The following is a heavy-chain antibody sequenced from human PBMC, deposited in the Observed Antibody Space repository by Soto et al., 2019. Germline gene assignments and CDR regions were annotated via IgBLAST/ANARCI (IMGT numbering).Heavy chain of an antibody. D-gene: IGHD3-3*01. J-gene: IGHJ6*02. CDR3: AKTVPYDFWSGLYYGMDV. CDR2: ISGSGGST. V-gene: IGHV3-23*01. Sequence: GSLRLSCAASGFTFGSYAMSWVGQAPGKGLEWVSAISGSGGSTYYADSVKGRFTISRDNSKNTLYLQMNSLRVEDTAVYYCAKTVPYDFWSGLYYGMDVWGQGTTVTVSS. CDR1: GFTFGSYA.